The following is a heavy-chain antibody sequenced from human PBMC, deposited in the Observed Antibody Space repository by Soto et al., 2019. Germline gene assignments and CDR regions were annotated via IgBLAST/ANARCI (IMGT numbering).Heavy chain of an antibody. CDR1: GFTFSSYA. J-gene: IGHJ6*02. Sequence: QVQLVESGGGVVQPGRSLRLSCAASGFTFSSYAMHWVRQAPGKGLEWVAVISYDGSNKYYADSVKGRFTISRDNSKNTLYLQMNSLRAEDTAVYYCARANPDNTAMAKTHYYYGMDVWGQGTTVTVSS. CDR2: ISYDGSNK. V-gene: IGHV3-30-3*01. CDR3: ARANPDNTAMAKTHYYYGMDV. D-gene: IGHD5-18*01.